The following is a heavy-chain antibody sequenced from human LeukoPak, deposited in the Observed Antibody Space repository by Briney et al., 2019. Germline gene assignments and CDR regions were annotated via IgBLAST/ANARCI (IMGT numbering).Heavy chain of an antibody. CDR2: IYYSGST. D-gene: IGHD3-22*01. Sequence: PSETLSLTCTVSGGSISSSSYYWGWIRQPPGKGLEWIGSIYYSGSTYYNPSLKSRVTISVDTSKNQFSLKLTSVTAADTAVYFCARHRDYYDTWGQGTLVTVSS. CDR3: ARHRDYYDT. J-gene: IGHJ5*02. CDR1: GGSISSSSYY. V-gene: IGHV4-39*01.